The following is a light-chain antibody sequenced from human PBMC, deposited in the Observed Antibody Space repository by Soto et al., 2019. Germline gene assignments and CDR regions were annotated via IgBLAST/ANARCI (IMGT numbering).Light chain of an antibody. V-gene: IGLV2-23*01. CDR1: SSDVGNYDL. Sequence: QSVLTQPASVSGSPGQSNTISCTGTSSDVGNYDLVSWYQQLPGKAPRLMIYEDTKRPSGVSNRFSGSKSGNTASLTISGLQTEDEADYFCCSYAGSTTYVFGTGTKVTVL. CDR3: CSYAGSTTYV. J-gene: IGLJ1*01. CDR2: EDT.